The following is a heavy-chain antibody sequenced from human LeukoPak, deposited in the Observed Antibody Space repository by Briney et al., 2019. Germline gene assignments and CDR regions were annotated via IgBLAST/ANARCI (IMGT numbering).Heavy chain of an antibody. V-gene: IGHV4-59*08. CDR2: IYHTGNS. CDR3: ARHPFSSPFDY. D-gene: IGHD2/OR15-2a*01. Sequence: SETLSLTCTVSGGSVSSDYWSWIRQPPGKGLEWIGYIYHTGNSDYNPSLKSRATISLDTSKNQSSLKLTSVTAADTAVYFCARHPFSSPFDYWGQGTLVTVSS. J-gene: IGHJ4*02. CDR1: GGSVSSDY.